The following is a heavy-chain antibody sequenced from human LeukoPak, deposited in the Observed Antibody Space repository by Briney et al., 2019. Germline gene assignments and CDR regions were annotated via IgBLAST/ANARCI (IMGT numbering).Heavy chain of an antibody. CDR1: GYTFTGYY. CDR3: ARDSPIVVVVAATIQNWFDP. J-gene: IGHJ5*02. V-gene: IGHV1-2*02. CDR2: INPNSGGT. Sequence: ASVKVSCKASGYTFTGYYMHWVRQAPGQGLEWMGWINPNSGGTNYAQKFQGRVTMTRDTSTSTAYMELRSLRSDDTAVYYCARDSPIVVVVAATIQNWFDPWGQGTLVTVSS. D-gene: IGHD2-15*01.